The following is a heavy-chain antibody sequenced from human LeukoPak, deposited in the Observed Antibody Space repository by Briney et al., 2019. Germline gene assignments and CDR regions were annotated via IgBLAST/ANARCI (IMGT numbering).Heavy chain of an antibody. J-gene: IGHJ4*02. CDR1: GGSFSGYY. CDR2: INHSGST. Sequence: SETLSLTCAVYGGSFSGYYWSWNRQPPGKGLEWIGEINHSGSTNHNPSLKSRVTIAADTSKNQFSLKLSSVTAADTAVYYCARRIGGSHFDSWGQGTLVTVSS. V-gene: IGHV4-34*01. CDR3: ARRIGGSHFDS. D-gene: IGHD4-23*01.